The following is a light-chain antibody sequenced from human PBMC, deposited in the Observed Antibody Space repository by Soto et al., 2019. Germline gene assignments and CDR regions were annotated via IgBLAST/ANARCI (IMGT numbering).Light chain of an antibody. CDR2: DVS. J-gene: IGLJ1*01. Sequence: QPASVSGSPGQSITISCTGTSSDVGGYNYVSWYQQHPGKAPKLMIYDVSNRPSGVSNRFSGSKSGNTASLTISGLQAEDEADYYCSSYTSSSTVFGTGTKVTVL. CDR1: SSDVGGYNY. V-gene: IGLV2-14*01. CDR3: SSYTSSSTV.